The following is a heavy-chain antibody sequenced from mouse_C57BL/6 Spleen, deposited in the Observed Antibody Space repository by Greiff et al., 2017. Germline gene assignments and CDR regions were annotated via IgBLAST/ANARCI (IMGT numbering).Heavy chain of an antibody. CDR1: GFTFSSYA. D-gene: IGHD2-4*01. CDR3: ARDPTMITDWYFDV. V-gene: IGHV5-4*01. J-gene: IGHJ1*03. CDR2: ISDGGSYT. Sequence: EVQLVESGGGLVKPGGSLKLSCAASGFTFSSYAMSWVRQTPEKRLEWVATISDGGSYTYYPDNVKGRFTISRDNAKNNLYLQMSHLKSEDTAMYYCARDPTMITDWYFDVWGTGTTVTVSS.